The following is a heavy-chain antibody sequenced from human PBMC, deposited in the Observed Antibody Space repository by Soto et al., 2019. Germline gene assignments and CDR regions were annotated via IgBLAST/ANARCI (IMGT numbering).Heavy chain of an antibody. Sequence: PGGSLRLSCAASGFTFSSYSMNWVRQAPGKGLEWVSSISNSSSYIYYADSVKGRFTISRDNAKNSLYLQMNSLRAEDTAVYYCARENRSDAFDIWGQGTMVTVSS. J-gene: IGHJ3*02. V-gene: IGHV3-21*01. CDR2: ISNSSSYI. CDR1: GFTFSSYS. CDR3: ARENRSDAFDI.